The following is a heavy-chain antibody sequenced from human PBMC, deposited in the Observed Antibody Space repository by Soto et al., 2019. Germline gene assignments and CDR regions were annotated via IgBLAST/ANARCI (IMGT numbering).Heavy chain of an antibody. D-gene: IGHD6-13*01. J-gene: IGHJ4*02. Sequence: QVQLVQSGAEVKKPGSSVKVSCKASGGTFNNYAVTWVRQAPGQGLEWMGGIIPSSGTPNYAQKFQDRVTITAEDSTRTVYMELSSLRSEDAALYYCASSYGTSWYGDYWGQGTLVTVSS. CDR1: GGTFNNYA. CDR3: ASSYGTSWYGDY. CDR2: IIPSSGTP. V-gene: IGHV1-69*01.